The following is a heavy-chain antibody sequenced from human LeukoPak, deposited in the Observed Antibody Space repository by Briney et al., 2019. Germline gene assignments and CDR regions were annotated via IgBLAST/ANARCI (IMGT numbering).Heavy chain of an antibody. J-gene: IGHJ6*02. CDR1: GFTFTKFW. CDR3: ANSREKGYFNYYGMDV. Sequence: PGGSLRLSCAASGFTFTKFWMSWVRQAPGKGLEWVAVISYDGSNKYYADSVKGRFTISRDNSKNTLYLQMNSLRAEDTAVYYCANSREKGYFNYYGMDVWGQGTTVTVSS. V-gene: IGHV3-30*18. D-gene: IGHD3-22*01. CDR2: ISYDGSNK.